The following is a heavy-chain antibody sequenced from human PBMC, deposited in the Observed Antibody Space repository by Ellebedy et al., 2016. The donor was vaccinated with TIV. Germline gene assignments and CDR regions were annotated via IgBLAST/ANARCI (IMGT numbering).Heavy chain of an antibody. CDR2: IKVDGSAE. Sequence: GESLKISCAASGFTFSRYWMSWVRQAPGKGLEWVANIKVDGSAEYYVDSVKGRFTISRDNPKNSLYLQMNSLRAEDTAVFYCARGGRDGDFSEYLQRWGQGTLVTVSS. CDR3: ARGGRDGDFSEYLQR. V-gene: IGHV3-7*01. CDR1: GFTFSRYW. J-gene: IGHJ1*01. D-gene: IGHD4-17*01.